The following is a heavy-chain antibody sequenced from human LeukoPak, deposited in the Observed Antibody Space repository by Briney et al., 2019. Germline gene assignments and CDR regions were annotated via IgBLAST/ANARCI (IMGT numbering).Heavy chain of an antibody. J-gene: IGHJ4*02. CDR2: IHYTGST. D-gene: IGHD6-6*01. Sequence: PLETLSLTCTVSGGSISTSYWTWIRQSPGGGLEWVGYIHYTGSTNYDPSLKRRVTISVDTSKNQFSLNLWSVTAADTAVYYCARHLPLPIAADYYFDYWGQGTLVTVSS. V-gene: IGHV4-59*08. CDR1: GGSISTSY. CDR3: ARHLPLPIAADYYFDY.